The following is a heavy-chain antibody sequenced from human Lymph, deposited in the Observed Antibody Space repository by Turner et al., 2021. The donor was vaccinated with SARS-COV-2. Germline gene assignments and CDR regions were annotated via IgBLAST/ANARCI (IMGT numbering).Heavy chain of an antibody. CDR2: ISWNSGSI. CDR3: AKGRRFGMDV. CDR1: GFTFDGYV. J-gene: IGHJ6*02. Sequence: EVQLVESGGGWVQPGRSLRLSCAASGFTFDGYVMHWGRQAPGKGLEWVSGISWNSGSIGYADSVKGRFTISRDNAKNSLYLQMNSLRAEDTALYYCAKGRRFGMDVWGQGTTVTVSS. V-gene: IGHV3-9*01.